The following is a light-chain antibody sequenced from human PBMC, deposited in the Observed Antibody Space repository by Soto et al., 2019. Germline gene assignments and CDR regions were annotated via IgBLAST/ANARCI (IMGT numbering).Light chain of an antibody. Sequence: QSVLTQPPSASGTPGQRVTISCSGSSSNIGSNTVNWYQQLPGTAPKLLIYSNNQRPSGVPDRFSGSKSGTSASLAISGLQYADEADYYCEAWDASLNGRVVFGGGTKLTVL. CDR1: SSNIGSNT. J-gene: IGLJ2*01. CDR2: SNN. V-gene: IGLV1-44*01. CDR3: EAWDASLNGRVV.